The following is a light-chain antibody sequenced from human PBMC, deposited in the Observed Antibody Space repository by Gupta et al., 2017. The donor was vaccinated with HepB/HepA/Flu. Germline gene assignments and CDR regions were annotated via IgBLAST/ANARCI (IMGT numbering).Light chain of an antibody. J-gene: IGKJ5*01. V-gene: IGKV1-33*01. CDR2: DAS. CDR1: QDNSNY. CDR3: QQYDNLLSIT. Sequence: NKMTQSPSSLSAALGDRVTIISQASQDNSNYLNWYQQKQGKAPTILIYDASNLETGVPSRFSGSGSGTDFTFTISSLQPEDIATYYCQQYDNLLSITFGQGTRLEIK.